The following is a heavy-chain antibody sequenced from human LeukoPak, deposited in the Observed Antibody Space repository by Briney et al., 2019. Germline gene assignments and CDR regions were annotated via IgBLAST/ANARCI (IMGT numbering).Heavy chain of an antibody. V-gene: IGHV1-2*02. J-gene: IGHJ3*02. Sequence: GASVTGSCKASGYTVTGYYMHWVRHAPGQGLEWMGWINPNSGGTNYAMKFQGRVNMNRDTSLSTAYMELSSLRSVDTAVYYCARVLYGDSYDAFDIWGQGTMVTVSS. CDR1: GYTVTGYY. D-gene: IGHD4-17*01. CDR3: ARVLYGDSYDAFDI. CDR2: INPNSGGT.